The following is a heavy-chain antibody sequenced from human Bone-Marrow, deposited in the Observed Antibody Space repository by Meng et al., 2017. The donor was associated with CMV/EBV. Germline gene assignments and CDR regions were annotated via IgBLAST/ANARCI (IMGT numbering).Heavy chain of an antibody. D-gene: IGHD3-3*01. CDR3: ASLRRPGRYDFWSTITSYFDY. CDR1: GFTFSSYS. Sequence: GESLKISCAASGFTFSSYSMNWVRQAPGKGLEWVSSISSSSSYIYYADSVKGRFTISRDNAKNSLYLQMNSLRAEDTAVYYCASLRRPGRYDFWSTITSYFDYWGQGTLVTVSS. V-gene: IGHV3-21*01. CDR2: ISSSSSYI. J-gene: IGHJ4*02.